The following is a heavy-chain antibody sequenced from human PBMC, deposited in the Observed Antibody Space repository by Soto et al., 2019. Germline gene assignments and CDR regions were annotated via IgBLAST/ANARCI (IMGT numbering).Heavy chain of an antibody. V-gene: IGHV4-31*03. CDR3: ARAGYSGYDQWSQDAFDI. J-gene: IGHJ3*02. CDR2: IYYSGST. CDR1: GGSISSGGYY. D-gene: IGHD5-12*01. Sequence: QVQLQESGPGLVKPSQTLSLTCTVSGGSISSGGYYWSWIRQHPGKGLEWIGYIYYSGSTYYNPSLMSRVTISVDTSKNQFSLKLSSVTAADTAVYYCARAGYSGYDQWSQDAFDIWGQGTMVTVSS.